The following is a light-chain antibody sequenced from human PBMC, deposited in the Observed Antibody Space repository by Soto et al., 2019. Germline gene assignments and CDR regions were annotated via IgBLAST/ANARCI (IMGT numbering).Light chain of an antibody. CDR1: XXXVRGYNY. CDR3: SSYTSSSTLVV. V-gene: IGLV2-14*01. Sequence: QSALTQPASVSGSXXXXXXXXXXGTXXXVRGYNYVSWYQQHPGKAPKLMIYEVSNRPSGVSNRFSGSKSGNTASLTISGLQAEDEADYYCSSYTSSSTLVVFGGGTKVTVL. J-gene: IGLJ2*01. CDR2: EVS.